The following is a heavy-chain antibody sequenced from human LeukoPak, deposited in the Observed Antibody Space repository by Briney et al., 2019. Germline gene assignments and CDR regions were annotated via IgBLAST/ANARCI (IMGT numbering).Heavy chain of an antibody. Sequence: SETLSLTCTVTGDSINSRIYYWGWIRQPPGKGLEWVGSVFYSGSTFYNPALKSRVSISIDTSKNQFSLKLYSVTAADTAVYYCARGIMYYYDSSGYYSYWGQGTLVTVSS. CDR2: VFYSGST. CDR1: GDSINSRIYY. CDR3: ARGIMYYYDSSGYYSY. V-gene: IGHV4-39*01. J-gene: IGHJ4*02. D-gene: IGHD3-22*01.